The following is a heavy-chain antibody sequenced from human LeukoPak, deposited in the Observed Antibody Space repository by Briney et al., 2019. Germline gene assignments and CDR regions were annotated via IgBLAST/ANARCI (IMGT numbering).Heavy chain of an antibody. CDR3: ASNGDYAMVV. Sequence: GGSLRLSCAASGSAFSRSWIHWVRQAPGKGLVWVSHINNDASRTTYADSVRGRFIISRDNAKYTVSLQMNSLRAEDTAVYYCASNGDYAMVVWGQGTTVTASS. D-gene: IGHD2-8*01. CDR1: GSAFSRSW. J-gene: IGHJ6*02. CDR2: INNDASRT. V-gene: IGHV3-74*01.